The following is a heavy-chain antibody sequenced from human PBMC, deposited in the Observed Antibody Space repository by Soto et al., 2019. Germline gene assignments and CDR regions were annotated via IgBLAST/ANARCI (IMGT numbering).Heavy chain of an antibody. J-gene: IGHJ4*02. CDR3: ARDDEQYFFDY. D-gene: IGHD6-19*01. CDR2: INPSGGST. Sequence: QVQLVQSGAEVKKPGASVKVSCKASGYTFTSYYMHWVRQAPGQGLEWMGIINPSGGSTSYAQKFQGRVTMARNTSTSTVYMELSSLRSEDTAVYYCARDDEQYFFDYWGQGTLVTVSS. CDR1: GYTFTSYY. V-gene: IGHV1-46*01.